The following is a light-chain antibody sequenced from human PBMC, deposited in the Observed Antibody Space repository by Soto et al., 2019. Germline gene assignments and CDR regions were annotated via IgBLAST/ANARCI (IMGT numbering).Light chain of an antibody. CDR3: QQYGRSPRT. CDR1: QSVSSSY. V-gene: IGKV3-20*01. Sequence: EIVLTQSPGTLSLSPGERATLSCRASQSVSSSYLAWYQQQPGQAPRLLIYDASSRATGIPDRFSGSGSGTDFTLTISRLEPEDFAVYYCQQYGRSPRTFGQGTKVEIK. J-gene: IGKJ1*01. CDR2: DAS.